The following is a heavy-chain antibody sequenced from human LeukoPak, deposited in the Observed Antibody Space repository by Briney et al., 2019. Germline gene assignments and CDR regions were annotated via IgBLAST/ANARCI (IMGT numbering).Heavy chain of an antibody. CDR3: TRTTDCDY. CDR1: GFTFSNAW. V-gene: IGHV3-15*01. J-gene: IGHJ4*02. CDR2: IKRKTDGGTT. D-gene: IGHD4-11*01. Sequence: GGSLRLSCAASGFTFSNAWMNWVRQAPGRGLEWVGRIKRKTDGGTTDYAAPVKGRFTISRDDSKNTLYLQMNSLKTEDTAVYYCTRTTDCDYWGQGTLVTVSS.